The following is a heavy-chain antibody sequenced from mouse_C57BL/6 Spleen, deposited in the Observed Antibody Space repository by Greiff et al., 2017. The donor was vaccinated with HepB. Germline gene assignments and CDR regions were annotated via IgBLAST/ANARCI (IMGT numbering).Heavy chain of an antibody. J-gene: IGHJ3*01. CDR1: GYSFTSYY. CDR3: ARGDDYFAY. Sequence: QVQLKQSGPELVKPGASVKISCKASGYSFTSYYIHWVKQRPGQGLEWIGWIYPGSGNTKYNEKFKGKATLTADTSSSTAYMQLSSLTSEDSAVYYCARGDDYFAYWGQGTLVTVSA. V-gene: IGHV1-66*01. CDR2: IYPGSGNT. D-gene: IGHD2-4*01.